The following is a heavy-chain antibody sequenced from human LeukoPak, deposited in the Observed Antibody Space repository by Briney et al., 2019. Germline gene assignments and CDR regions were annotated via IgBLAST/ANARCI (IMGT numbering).Heavy chain of an antibody. Sequence: SVKVSCKASGFTFTSSAVQWVRQARGQRLEWIGWIVVGSGNTNYAQKFQERVTITRDMSTSTAYMELSSLRSVDTAVYYCAADRKFAAAEFWGQGTLVTVSS. V-gene: IGHV1-58*01. CDR2: IVVGSGNT. D-gene: IGHD6-13*01. CDR3: AADRKFAAAEF. J-gene: IGHJ4*02. CDR1: GFTFTSSA.